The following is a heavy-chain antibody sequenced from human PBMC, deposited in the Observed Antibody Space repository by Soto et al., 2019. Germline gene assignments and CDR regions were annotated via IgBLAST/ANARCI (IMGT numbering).Heavy chain of an antibody. Sequence: PGXSLILSCAASGFTFSSYAMSCVRQAPFKGLEWVSAISGSGGSTYYADSVKGRFTISRDNSKNTLYLQMNSLRAEDTAVYYCAKGFDYYGSGSYLFDYWGQGIMVTVSS. CDR1: GFTFSSYA. CDR2: ISGSGGST. CDR3: AKGFDYYGSGSYLFDY. D-gene: IGHD3-10*01. V-gene: IGHV3-23*01. J-gene: IGHJ4*02.